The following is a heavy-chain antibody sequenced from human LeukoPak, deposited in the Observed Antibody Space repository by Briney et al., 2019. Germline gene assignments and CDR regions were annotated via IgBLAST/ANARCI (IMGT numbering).Heavy chain of an antibody. J-gene: IGHJ5*02. CDR2: INPNSGGT. Sequence: ASVKVSCKASGYTFTGYYMHWVQQAPGQGLEWMGWINPNSGGTNYAQKFQGWVTMTRDTSISTAYMELSRLRSDDTAVYYCARDSNSGYSSSWYRFDPWGQGTLVTVSS. CDR3: ARDSNSGYSSSWYRFDP. V-gene: IGHV1-2*04. D-gene: IGHD6-13*01. CDR1: GYTFTGYY.